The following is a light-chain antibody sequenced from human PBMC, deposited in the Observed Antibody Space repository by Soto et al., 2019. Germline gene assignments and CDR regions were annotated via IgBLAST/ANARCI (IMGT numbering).Light chain of an antibody. Sequence: DIHMPQTPSAVSGSVGVGVTITCRASQTISSRWACYQQKPGKAPKLLIYKASTLKSGVPSRFSGSGSGTEFTLTISSLQPEDSAVYYCQQYHNRPPWTFGQGTKVDIK. CDR2: KAS. V-gene: IGKV1-5*03. CDR1: QTISSR. CDR3: QQYHNRPPWT. J-gene: IGKJ1*01.